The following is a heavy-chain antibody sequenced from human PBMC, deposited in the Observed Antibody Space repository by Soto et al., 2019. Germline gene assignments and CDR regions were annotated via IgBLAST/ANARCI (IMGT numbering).Heavy chain of an antibody. CDR1: GFTFSSYG. D-gene: IGHD2-2*02. CDR3: ARSTGAIGYGVDV. CDR2: ISYDGSNK. J-gene: IGHJ6*02. Sequence: QVQLVESGGGVVQPGRSLRLSCAASGFTFSSYGMHWVRQAPGKGLEWVAVISYDGSNKYYADSVKGRFTISRDNSKNTRYLQMNSLIAEDTAVYYCARSTGAIGYGVDVWGQGTTVTVSS. V-gene: IGHV3-30*03.